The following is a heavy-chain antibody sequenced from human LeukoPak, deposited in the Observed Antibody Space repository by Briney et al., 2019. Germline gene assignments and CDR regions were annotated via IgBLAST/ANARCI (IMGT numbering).Heavy chain of an antibody. D-gene: IGHD6-13*01. V-gene: IGHV3-30-3*01. CDR3: ARVGGIAAA. Sequence: GGSLRLSCAASGFTFSSYAMHWVRQAPGKGLEWVAVISYDGSNKYYADSVKGRLTISRGNSKNTLYLQMNSLRAEDTAVYYCARVGGIAAAWGQGTLVTVSS. CDR1: GFTFSSYA. CDR2: ISYDGSNK. J-gene: IGHJ5*02.